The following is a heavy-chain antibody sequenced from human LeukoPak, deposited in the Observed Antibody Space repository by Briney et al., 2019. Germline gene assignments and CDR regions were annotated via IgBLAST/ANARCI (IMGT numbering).Heavy chain of an antibody. CDR2: INHSGST. CDR1: GGSFSGYY. CDR3: ARDHRITMVRGVSSNWFDP. J-gene: IGHJ5*02. D-gene: IGHD3-10*01. V-gene: IGHV4-34*01. Sequence: SETLSLTCAVYGGSFSGYYWSWIRRPPGKGLEWIGEINHSGSTNYNPSLKSRVTISVDTSKNQFSLKLSSVTAADTAVYYCARDHRITMVRGVSSNWFDPWGQGTLVTVSS.